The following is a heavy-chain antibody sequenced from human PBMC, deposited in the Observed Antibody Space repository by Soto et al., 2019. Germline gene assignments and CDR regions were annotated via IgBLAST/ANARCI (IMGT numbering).Heavy chain of an antibody. J-gene: IGHJ4*02. CDR1: GFTFSSYA. D-gene: IGHD2-21*02. Sequence: LRLSCAASGFTFSSYAMSWVRQAPGKGLEWVSAISGSGGSTYYADSVKGRFTISRDNSKNTVYLQMNGLRAEDTALYYCAGHGGYSYFGQGTLVTVSS. V-gene: IGHV3-23*01. CDR3: AGHGGYSY. CDR2: ISGSGGST.